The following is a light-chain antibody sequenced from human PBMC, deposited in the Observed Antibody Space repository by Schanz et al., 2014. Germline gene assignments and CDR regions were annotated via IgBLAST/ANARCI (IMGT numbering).Light chain of an antibody. Sequence: EIVMTQSPATLSVSPGERATLSCRASQSVSSSYLAWYQQKPGQAPRLLIYDASNRATGIPARFSGSGSGTDFTLTISSLQSEDFATYFCQQAHSFPHTFGPGTKVDVK. CDR1: QSVSSSY. J-gene: IGKJ3*01. V-gene: IGKV3D-7*01. CDR3: QQAHSFPHT. CDR2: DAS.